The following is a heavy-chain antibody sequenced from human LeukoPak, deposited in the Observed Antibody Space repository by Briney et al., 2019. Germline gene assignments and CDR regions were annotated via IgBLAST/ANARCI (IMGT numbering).Heavy chain of an antibody. CDR1: GGSFSGYY. Sequence: PSETLSLTCAVYGGSFSGYYWSWIRQPPGKGLEWIGEINHSGSTNYNPSLKSRVTISVDTSKNRFSLKLSSVTAADTAVYYCARPPRRGDAFDIWGQGTMVTVSS. CDR3: ARPPRRGDAFDI. J-gene: IGHJ3*02. D-gene: IGHD3-16*01. CDR2: INHSGST. V-gene: IGHV4-34*01.